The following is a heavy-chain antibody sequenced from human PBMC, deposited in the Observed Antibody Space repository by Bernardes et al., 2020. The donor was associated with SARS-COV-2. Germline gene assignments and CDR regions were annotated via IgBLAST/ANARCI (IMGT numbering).Heavy chain of an antibody. Sequence: SETLSLTCAVYGGSFSGYYWSWIRQPPGKGLEWIGEINHSGSTNYNPSLKSRVTISVDTSKNQFSLKLSSVTAADTAVYYCARDAMVRGVYNWFDPWGQGTLVTVSS. D-gene: IGHD3-10*01. CDR3: ARDAMVRGVYNWFDP. CDR1: GGSFSGYY. V-gene: IGHV4-34*01. CDR2: INHSGST. J-gene: IGHJ5*02.